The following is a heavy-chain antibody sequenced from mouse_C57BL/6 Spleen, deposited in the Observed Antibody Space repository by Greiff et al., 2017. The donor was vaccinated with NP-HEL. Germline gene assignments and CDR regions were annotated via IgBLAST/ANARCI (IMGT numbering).Heavy chain of an antibody. Sequence: QVQLQQPGAELVKPGASVKVSCKASGYTFTSYWMHWVKQRPGQGLEWIGRIHPSDSDTNYNQKFKGKATLTVDKSSSTAYMQLSSLTSEDSAVYFCARSKVIYYGNSDYWGQGTTLTVSS. CDR2: IHPSDSDT. V-gene: IGHV1-74*01. CDR1: GYTFTSYW. CDR3: ARSKVIYYGNSDY. J-gene: IGHJ2*01. D-gene: IGHD2-1*01.